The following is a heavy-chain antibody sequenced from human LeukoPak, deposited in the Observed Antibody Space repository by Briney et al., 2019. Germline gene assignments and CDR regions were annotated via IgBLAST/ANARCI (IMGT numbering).Heavy chain of an antibody. D-gene: IGHD2/OR15-2a*01. Sequence: GGSLRLSCAASGFTFRSYSMNWVRQAPGKGLEWVSYISSSSGTTYRADSVEGRLTISRDNSKNTLYLEMNSLRAEDTAIYYCAREGPRGNSQFDYWGQGTLVTVSS. CDR3: AREGPRGNSQFDY. CDR2: ISSSSGTT. J-gene: IGHJ4*02. CDR1: GFTFRSYS. V-gene: IGHV3-48*01.